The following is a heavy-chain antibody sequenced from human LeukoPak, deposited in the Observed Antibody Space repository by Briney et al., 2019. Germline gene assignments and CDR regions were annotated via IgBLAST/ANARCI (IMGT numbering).Heavy chain of an antibody. CDR2: ISSNGGST. Sequence: GGSLRLSCAASGFTFSSYAMHWVRQAPGKGLEYVSAISSNGGSTYYANSVKGRFTISRDNSKNTLYLQMGGLRAEDMAVYYCARGRGLDYYYYYYMDVWGKGTTVTVSS. J-gene: IGHJ6*03. D-gene: IGHD3-10*01. V-gene: IGHV3-64*01. CDR1: GFTFSSYA. CDR3: ARGRGLDYYYYYYMDV.